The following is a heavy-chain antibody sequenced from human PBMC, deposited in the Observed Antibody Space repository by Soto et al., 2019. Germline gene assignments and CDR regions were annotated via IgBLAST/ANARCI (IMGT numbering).Heavy chain of an antibody. D-gene: IGHD3-10*01. CDR1: GYTFTNND. Sequence: ASVKVSCKASGYTFTNNDINWVRQATGQGLEWMGWMNPYSGNTGYAHKFQGRVTMTRDNSITTAYMELSSLRSEDTAVYYCVRPELDYYTADYFDNWGEGTLVTFSS. J-gene: IGHJ4*02. CDR3: VRPELDYYTADYFDN. CDR2: MNPYSGNT. V-gene: IGHV1-8*01.